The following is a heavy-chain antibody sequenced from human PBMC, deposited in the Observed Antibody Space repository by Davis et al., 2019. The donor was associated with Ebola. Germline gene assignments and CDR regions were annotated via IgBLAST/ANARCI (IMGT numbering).Heavy chain of an antibody. Sequence: PSETLSLTCAVYSGSFSGYYWSWIRQPPGKGLEWIGEISQSGVTNYNPSLQSRVTISVDTSKNQFSLKLSSVTAADTAVYYCARASQYSGRWYSDYWGQGTLVTVSS. V-gene: IGHV4-34*01. J-gene: IGHJ4*02. D-gene: IGHD6-25*01. CDR3: ARASQYSGRWYSDY. CDR1: SGSFSGYY. CDR2: ISQSGVT.